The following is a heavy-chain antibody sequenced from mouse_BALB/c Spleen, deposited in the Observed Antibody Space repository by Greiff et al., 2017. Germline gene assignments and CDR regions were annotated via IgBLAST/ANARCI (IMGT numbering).Heavy chain of an antibody. D-gene: IGHD2-1*01. V-gene: IGHV1S137*01. CDR1: GYTFTDYA. CDR2: ISTYYGDA. Sequence: QVQLQQSGAELVRPGVSVKISCKGSGYTFTDYAMHWVKQSHAKSLEWIGVISTYYGDASYNQKFKGKATMTVDKSSSTAYMELARLTSEDSAIYYCARCPPYGNYGGYAMDYWGQGTSVTVSS. J-gene: IGHJ4*01. CDR3: ARCPPYGNYGGYAMDY.